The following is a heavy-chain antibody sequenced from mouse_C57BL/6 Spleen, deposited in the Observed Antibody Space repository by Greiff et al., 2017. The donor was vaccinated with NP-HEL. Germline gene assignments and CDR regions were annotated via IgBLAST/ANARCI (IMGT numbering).Heavy chain of an antibody. CDR2: IDPEDGDT. J-gene: IGHJ2*01. V-gene: IGHV14-1*01. D-gene: IGHD3-2*02. Sequence: EVQLQQSGAELVRPGASVKLSCTASGFNIKDYYMHWVKQRPEQGLEWIGRIDPEDGDTEYAPKFQGKATMTADTSSNTAYLQLSSLTSEDTAVYYCTRQTRLPYYLDYWGQGTTLTVSS. CDR3: TRQTRLPYYLDY. CDR1: GFNIKDYY.